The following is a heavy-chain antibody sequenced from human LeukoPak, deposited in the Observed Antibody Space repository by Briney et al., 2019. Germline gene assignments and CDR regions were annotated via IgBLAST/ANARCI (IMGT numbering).Heavy chain of an antibody. D-gene: IGHD6-13*01. Sequence: ASVKVSCKASGGTFSSYAISWVRQAPGQGLEWMGGIIPIFGTANYAQKFQGRVTITTDESTSTAYMELSSLRSEDTAVYYCARGQGNYYYMDVWGKGTTVTVSS. J-gene: IGHJ6*03. CDR3: ARGQGNYYYMDV. CDR2: IIPIFGTA. V-gene: IGHV1-69*05. CDR1: GGTFSSYA.